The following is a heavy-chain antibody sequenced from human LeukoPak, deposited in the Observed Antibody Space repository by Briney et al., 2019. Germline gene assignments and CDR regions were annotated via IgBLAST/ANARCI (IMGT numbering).Heavy chain of an antibody. CDR1: GGSISSGGYY. CDR2: IYHSGST. CDR3: ASVDTAMVSDY. Sequence: RPSETLSLTCTVSGGSISSGGYYWSWIRQSPGKGLEWIGYIYHSGSTYYNPSLKSRVTISVDRSKNQFSLKLSSVTAADTAVYYCASVDTAMVSDYWGQGTLVTVSS. V-gene: IGHV4-30-2*06. J-gene: IGHJ4*02. D-gene: IGHD5-18*01.